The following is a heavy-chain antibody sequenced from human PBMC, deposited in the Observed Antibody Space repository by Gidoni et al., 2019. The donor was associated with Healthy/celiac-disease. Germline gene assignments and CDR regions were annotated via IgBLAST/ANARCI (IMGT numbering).Heavy chain of an antibody. CDR1: GGSISSSSYY. CDR2: IYYSGST. D-gene: IGHD2-15*01. J-gene: IGHJ4*02. V-gene: IGHV4-39*01. CDR3: ARHVLSRRGWGLKEGKYYFDY. Sequence: QLQLQESGPGLLKPSETLSLTCTVSGGSISSSSYYWGWSRQPPGKGLEWIGSIYYSGSTYYNPSLKSRVTISVDTSKNQFSLKLSSVTAADTAVYYCARHVLSRRGWGLKEGKYYFDYWGQGTLVTVSS.